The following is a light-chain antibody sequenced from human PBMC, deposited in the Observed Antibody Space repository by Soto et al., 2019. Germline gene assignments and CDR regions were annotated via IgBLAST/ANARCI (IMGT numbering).Light chain of an antibody. CDR2: AAS. CDR1: QGILDY. J-gene: IGKJ1*01. CDR3: QKYNTAPQT. Sequence: DIQMTQSPSSLSASVGDRVTITCRASQGILDYVAWFQQKPGKAPRLLIFAASTLHSGVPSRFSGSGAGTDFTLTISSLQHEDAATYYCQKYNTAPQTFGQGTTVEIK. V-gene: IGKV1-27*01.